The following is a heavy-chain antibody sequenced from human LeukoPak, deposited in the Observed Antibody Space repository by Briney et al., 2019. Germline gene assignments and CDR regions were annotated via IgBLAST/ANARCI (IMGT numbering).Heavy chain of an antibody. D-gene: IGHD6-13*01. Sequence: ASVKVSCKASGYTFTIYDINWVRHATGQGLEGMGWMNSNSGNTGYAQKFQGRDTMTRNTSISTAYMELSSLRSEDTAVYYCARGNSGYSSSWYFSAKNYYYDMDVWGKGTTVTVSS. CDR3: ARGNSGYSSSWYFSAKNYYYDMDV. V-gene: IGHV1-8*01. CDR1: GYTFTIYD. CDR2: MNSNSGNT. J-gene: IGHJ6*03.